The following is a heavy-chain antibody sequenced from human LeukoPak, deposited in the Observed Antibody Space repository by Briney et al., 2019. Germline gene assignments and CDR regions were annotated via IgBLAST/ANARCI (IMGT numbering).Heavy chain of an antibody. CDR3: ARFQSSSSWDYYYGLDV. CDR2: IYNSGST. J-gene: IGHJ6*02. D-gene: IGHD2-2*01. Sequence: PSETLSLTCTVSGGSIHSYYWSWIREPPGKGLEGIGYIYNSGSTNYNPSLKSRVTISVDTSKNQVSLKLSSVTAADTAVYYCARFQSSSSWDYYYGLDVWGQGTTVTVS. V-gene: IGHV4-59*01. CDR1: GGSIHSYY.